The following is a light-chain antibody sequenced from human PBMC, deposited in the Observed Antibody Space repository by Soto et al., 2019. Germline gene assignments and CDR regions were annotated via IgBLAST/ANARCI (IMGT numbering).Light chain of an antibody. Sequence: ESVLTQSPATLSLSPGERATLSCRASQSVSSYLAWYQQKPGQAPRLLIYDASNRATGIPARFSGSGSGTDFTLTISSLEPEDFAVYYCQQRSNKITFGQGTRLEIK. J-gene: IGKJ5*01. V-gene: IGKV3-11*01. CDR3: QQRSNKIT. CDR2: DAS. CDR1: QSVSSY.